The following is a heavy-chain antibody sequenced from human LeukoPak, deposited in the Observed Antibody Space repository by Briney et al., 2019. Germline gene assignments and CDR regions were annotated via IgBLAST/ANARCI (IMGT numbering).Heavy chain of an antibody. D-gene: IGHD3-9*01. Sequence: SSVKVSCKASGGTFSSYTISWVRQAPGQGLEWMGRIIPILGIANYAQKFQGRVTMTRDTSTSTVYMELSSLRSEDTAVYYCARGGYDILTGYYKEVDYWGQGTLVTVSS. CDR2: IIPILGIA. CDR1: GGTFSSYT. J-gene: IGHJ4*02. CDR3: ARGGYDILTGYYKEVDY. V-gene: IGHV1-69*02.